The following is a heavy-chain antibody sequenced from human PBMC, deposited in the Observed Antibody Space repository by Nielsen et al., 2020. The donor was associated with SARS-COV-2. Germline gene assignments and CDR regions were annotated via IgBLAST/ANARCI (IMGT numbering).Heavy chain of an antibody. CDR3: ARAGGILYALLS. CDR1: GGTFSSYA. J-gene: IGHJ5*02. Sequence: SVKVSCKASGGTFSSYAISWVRQAPGQGLEWMGGIIPIFGTANYAQKFQGRVTITADESTSTAYMELSSLRSEDTAVYYCARAGGILYALLSWGQGTLVTVSS. D-gene: IGHD2-8*01. V-gene: IGHV1-69*13. CDR2: IIPIFGTA.